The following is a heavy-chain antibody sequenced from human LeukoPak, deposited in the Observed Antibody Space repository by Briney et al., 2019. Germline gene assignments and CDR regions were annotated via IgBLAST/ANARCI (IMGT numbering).Heavy chain of an antibody. CDR2: IYYSGST. Sequence: SQTLSLTCTVSGGSISSGGYYWSWIRQHPGKGLEWIGYIYYSGSTYYNPSLKSRVTMSVDTSKNQFSLKLSSVTAADTAVYYCAREARGARSSTSLFDPWGQGTLVTVSS. J-gene: IGHJ5*02. V-gene: IGHV4-31*03. D-gene: IGHD2-2*01. CDR3: AREARGARSSTSLFDP. CDR1: GGSISSGGYY.